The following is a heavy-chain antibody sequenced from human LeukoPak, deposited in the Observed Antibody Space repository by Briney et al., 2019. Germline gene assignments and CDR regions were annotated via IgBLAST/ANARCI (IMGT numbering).Heavy chain of an antibody. J-gene: IGHJ4*02. CDR2: IYYSGST. CDR1: GGSISSYY. Sequence: SETLSLTCTVSGGSISSYYWSWIRQPPGKGLEWIGYIYYSGSTNYNPSLKSRVTISVDTSKNQFSLKLSSVTAADTAVYYRARGIAAAGTLFDYWGQGTLVTVSS. V-gene: IGHV4-59*01. D-gene: IGHD6-13*01. CDR3: ARGIAAAGTLFDY.